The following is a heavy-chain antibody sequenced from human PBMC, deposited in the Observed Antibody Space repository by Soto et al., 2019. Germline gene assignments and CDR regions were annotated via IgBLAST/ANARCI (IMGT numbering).Heavy chain of an antibody. D-gene: IGHD3-10*01. J-gene: IGHJ1*01. V-gene: IGHV1-46*01. CDR2: INPSGGTT. CDR1: GYTFTSYY. CDR3: ARTKNWNSGEYFQY. Sequence: ASVKVSCKASGYTFTSYYMHWVRQAPGQGLEWIGIINPSGGTTSYAQKFQGRVTMTRDTSTSTVYMELSSPRSEDTAVYYCARTKNWNSGEYFQYWGQGTLVTVPQ.